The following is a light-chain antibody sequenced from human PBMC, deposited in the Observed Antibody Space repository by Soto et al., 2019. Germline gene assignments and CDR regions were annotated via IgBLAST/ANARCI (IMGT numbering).Light chain of an antibody. Sequence: QSVLTQPRSVSGSPGQSVTISCTGTSINVGAYDFVSWYQQHPGKAPKLMIFDITNRPSGVSNRFSGSKAGNTASLTISGLQAEDEADYYCVSFTTSKSYVFGNGTKVTV. CDR3: VSFTTSKSYV. J-gene: IGLJ1*01. V-gene: IGLV2-11*01. CDR1: SINVGAYDF. CDR2: DIT.